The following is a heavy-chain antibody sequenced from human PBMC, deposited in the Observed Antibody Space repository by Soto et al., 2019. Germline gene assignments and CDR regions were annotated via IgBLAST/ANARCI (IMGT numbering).Heavy chain of an antibody. CDR1: GFTFSTYG. Sequence: QVQLVESGGGVVQPGRSLRLSCAASGFTFSTYGMHWVRQAPGKGLEWVAVISYDGSNKYYGDSVKGRFTISRDNSKNTLYLQMNSLRAEDTAVSYCAKVAVAGVDYWGQGTLVTVSS. V-gene: IGHV3-30*18. CDR2: ISYDGSNK. J-gene: IGHJ4*02. D-gene: IGHD6-19*01. CDR3: AKVAVAGVDY.